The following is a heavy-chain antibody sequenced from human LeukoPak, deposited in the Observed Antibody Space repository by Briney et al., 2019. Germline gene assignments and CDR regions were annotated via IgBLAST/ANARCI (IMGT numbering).Heavy chain of an antibody. V-gene: IGHV3-23*01. J-gene: IGHJ4*02. D-gene: IGHD3-10*01. CDR3: AKQTTGYSGSGVDY. CDR1: GFTFSSYA. CDR2: ISDSGDRA. Sequence: PGGSLRLSCAASGFTFSSYAMSWVRQAPGKGLEWVSGISDSGDRAHYADSVKGRFTISRDNSKNTLYLQMNSLRAEDTAVYFCAKQTTGYSGSGVDYWGQGTLVTVS.